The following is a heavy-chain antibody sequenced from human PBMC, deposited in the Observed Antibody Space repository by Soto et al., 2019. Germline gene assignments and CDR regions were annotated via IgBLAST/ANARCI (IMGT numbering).Heavy chain of an antibody. J-gene: IGHJ4*02. Sequence: LRLSCAAAGFTFSSYAMSWVRQAPGKGLEWVSAISGSGGSTYYADSVKGRFTISRDNSKNTLYLQMNSLRAEDTAVYYCAKIEGSGPVLGLRDYWGQGTLVTVSS. CDR2: ISGSGGST. D-gene: IGHD1-7*01. CDR3: AKIEGSGPVLGLRDY. CDR1: GFTFSSYA. V-gene: IGHV3-23*01.